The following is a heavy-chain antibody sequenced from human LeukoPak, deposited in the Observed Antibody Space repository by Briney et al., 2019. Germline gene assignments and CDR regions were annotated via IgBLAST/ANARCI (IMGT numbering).Heavy chain of an antibody. J-gene: IGHJ4*02. Sequence: GGSLRLSCAASGFTFSSFSMHWVRQAPGKGLEWVAVISNDGSHRYYADSVKGRFTISRDNSKNTLSLEMNTLRPEDTALFYCARDPNRLADYGGDYFDHWGQGTLVTVSS. CDR1: GFTFSSFS. CDR2: ISNDGSHR. CDR3: ARDPNRLADYGGDYFDH. V-gene: IGHV3-30*04. D-gene: IGHD4-23*01.